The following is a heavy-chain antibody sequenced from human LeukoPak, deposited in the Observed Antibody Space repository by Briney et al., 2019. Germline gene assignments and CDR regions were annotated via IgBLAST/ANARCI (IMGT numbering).Heavy chain of an antibody. V-gene: IGHV3-7*01. CDR1: GFTFSSYW. CDR2: IKQDGSEK. J-gene: IGHJ4*02. CDR3: ARDGPNYDILTGYYSGYYFDY. D-gene: IGHD3-9*01. Sequence: GGSLRLSCAASGFTFSSYWMSWVRQAPGKGLEWVANIKQDGSEKYYVDSVKGRFTISYDSAKNSLYLQMNSLRAEDTAVYYCARDGPNYDILTGYYSGYYFDYWGQGTLVTVSS.